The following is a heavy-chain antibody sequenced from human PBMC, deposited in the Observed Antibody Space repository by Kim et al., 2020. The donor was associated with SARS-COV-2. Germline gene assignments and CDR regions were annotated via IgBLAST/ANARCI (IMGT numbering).Heavy chain of an antibody. D-gene: IGHD3-16*01. Sequence: EQKLQGRVTMTTDTSTSTAYMELRSLRSDDTAVYYCARDAVGDYPYYFDYWGQGTLVTVSS. V-gene: IGHV1-18*01. J-gene: IGHJ4*02. CDR3: ARDAVGDYPYYFDY.